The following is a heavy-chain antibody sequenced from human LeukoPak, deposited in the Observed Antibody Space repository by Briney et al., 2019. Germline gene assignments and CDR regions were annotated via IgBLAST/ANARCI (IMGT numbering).Heavy chain of an antibody. Sequence: PGGSLRLSCAASGFTFSSYWMSWVRQAPGKGLEWVANIKKDGSEKYYVDSVKGRFTISRDNAKNSLCLQMNSLRAEDTAVYYCARGAETYDWSGGYFDYWGQGTLVTVSS. CDR3: ARGAETYDWSGGYFDY. CDR2: IKKDGSEK. J-gene: IGHJ4*02. D-gene: IGHD3-3*01. CDR1: GFTFSSYW. V-gene: IGHV3-7*01.